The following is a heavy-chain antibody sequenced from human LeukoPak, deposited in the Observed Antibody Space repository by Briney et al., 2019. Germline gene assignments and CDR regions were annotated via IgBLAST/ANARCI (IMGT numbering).Heavy chain of an antibody. D-gene: IGHD2-21*01. J-gene: IGHJ4*02. CDR3: ARAVYCGGDCQLPYFDY. Sequence: PSETLSLTCTVSGGSISSYYWSWIRQPPGKGLEWIGYIYYSGSTNYNPSLKSRVTISVDTSKNQFSLKLSSVTAADTAVYYCARAVYCGGDCQLPYFDYWGQGTLVTVSS. CDR1: GGSISSYY. CDR2: IYYSGST. V-gene: IGHV4-59*01.